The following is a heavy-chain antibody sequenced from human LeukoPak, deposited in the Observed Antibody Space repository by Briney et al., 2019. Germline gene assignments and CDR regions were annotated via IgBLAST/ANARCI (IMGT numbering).Heavy chain of an antibody. V-gene: IGHV3-48*02. CDR3: VRGDQEASEPAFDY. CDR1: VFSFSSNS. J-gene: IGHJ4*02. D-gene: IGHD1-14*01. Sequence: GGSLRLSCAASVFSFSSNSMSWVRQAPGKGLEWVSYISSGGSTIYYADSVRGRFTISRDTAKNSLYLEMNSLRDEDTAMYYCVRGDQEASEPAFDYWGQGTLVTVSS. CDR2: ISSGGSTI.